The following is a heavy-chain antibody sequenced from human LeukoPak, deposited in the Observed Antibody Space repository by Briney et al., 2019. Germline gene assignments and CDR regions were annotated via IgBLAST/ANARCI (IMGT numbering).Heavy chain of an antibody. CDR3: ARENYDYVWGSYRSAGFDY. D-gene: IGHD3-16*02. CDR2: INRDGSRT. Sequence: GGSLRLSCAASGFTFSNHWMHWVRQAPGKGLMWVSRINRDGSRTDYADSVKGRFAISRDDAKNTLYLQMNSLRAEDTAVYYCARENYDYVWGSYRSAGFDYWGQGTLVTVSS. V-gene: IGHV3-74*01. J-gene: IGHJ4*02. CDR1: GFTFSNHW.